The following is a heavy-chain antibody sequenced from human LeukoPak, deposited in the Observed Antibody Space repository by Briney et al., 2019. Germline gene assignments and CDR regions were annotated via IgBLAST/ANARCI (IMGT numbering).Heavy chain of an antibody. J-gene: IGHJ3*02. CDR1: GGSFSGYY. D-gene: IGHD1-1*01. Sequence: SETLSLTCAVYGGSFSGYYWSWIRQPPGKGQEWIGEINHSGSTNYNPSLKSRVTISVDTSKNQFSLKLSSVTAADTAVYYCARNGTDRAFDIWGQGTMVTVSS. CDR3: ARNGTDRAFDI. CDR2: INHSGST. V-gene: IGHV4-34*01.